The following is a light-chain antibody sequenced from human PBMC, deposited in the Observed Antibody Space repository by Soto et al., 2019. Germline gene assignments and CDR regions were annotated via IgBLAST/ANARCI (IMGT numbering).Light chain of an antibody. CDR2: GAS. CDR1: QSVSSN. V-gene: IGKV3-15*01. Sequence: EIVMTQSPATLSVSPGERATLSCRASQSVSSNLAWYQQKPGQAPRLLIYGASTRATGIPARFSGSGSGTEFTLTISSLQSEDFAVYYCQQYNNGPRTLGKGTKVNIK. J-gene: IGKJ1*01. CDR3: QQYNNGPRT.